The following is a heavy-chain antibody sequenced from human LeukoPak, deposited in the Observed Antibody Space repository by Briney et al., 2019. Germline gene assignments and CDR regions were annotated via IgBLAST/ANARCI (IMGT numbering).Heavy chain of an antibody. CDR2: INHSGST. Sequence: ETLSLTCAVYGGSFSGYYWSWIRQPPGKGLEWIGEINHSGSTNYNPSLKSRVTISVDMSKNQFSLKLNSVTAADTAVYYCARGTTLVNYDILTGYLDDAFDIWGQGTMVTVSS. J-gene: IGHJ3*02. CDR3: ARGTTLVNYDILTGYLDDAFDI. D-gene: IGHD3-9*01. CDR1: GGSFSGYY. V-gene: IGHV4-34*01.